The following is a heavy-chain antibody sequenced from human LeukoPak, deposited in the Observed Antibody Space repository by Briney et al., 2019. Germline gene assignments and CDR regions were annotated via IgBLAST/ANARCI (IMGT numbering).Heavy chain of an antibody. CDR3: ARRALSRSYFDY. CDR1: GGSFSNYY. CDR2: IYKSGIT. V-gene: IGHV4-4*07. Sequence: SETLSLTCTVSGGSFSNYYWSWIRQPAGKGLEWIGRIYKSGITNYNPSLKSRVTMSVDTSKNQFSLELTSVTAADTAVYYCARRALSRSYFDYWGQGTLVTVSS. D-gene: IGHD2/OR15-2a*01. J-gene: IGHJ4*02.